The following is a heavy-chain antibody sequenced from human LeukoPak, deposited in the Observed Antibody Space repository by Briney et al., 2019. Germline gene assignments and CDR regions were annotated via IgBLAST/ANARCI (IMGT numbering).Heavy chain of an antibody. D-gene: IGHD6-6*01. CDR1: GFTFSSYS. CDR3: ARDHYIAARLPTPFDY. CDR2: ISSSSSYI. J-gene: IGHJ4*02. Sequence: GGSLRLTCAASGFTFSSYSMNWVRQAPGKGLEWVSSISSSSSYIYYADSVKGRFTISRDNAKNSLYLQMNSLRAEDTAVYYCARDHYIAARLPTPFDYWGQGTLVTVSS. V-gene: IGHV3-21*01.